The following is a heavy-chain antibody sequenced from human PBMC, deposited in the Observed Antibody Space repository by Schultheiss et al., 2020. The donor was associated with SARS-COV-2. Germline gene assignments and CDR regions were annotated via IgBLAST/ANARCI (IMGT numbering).Heavy chain of an antibody. V-gene: IGHV4-59*08. J-gene: IGHJ3*02. Sequence: SETLSLTCAVYGGSFSGYYWSWIRQPPGKGLEWIGYIYYSGSTYYNPSLKSRVTISVDTSKNQFSLKLSSVTAADTAVYYCARRNTAMAPGGDAFDIWGQGTMVTVSS. CDR3: ARRNTAMAPGGDAFDI. D-gene: IGHD5-18*01. CDR2: IYYSGST. CDR1: GGSFSGYY.